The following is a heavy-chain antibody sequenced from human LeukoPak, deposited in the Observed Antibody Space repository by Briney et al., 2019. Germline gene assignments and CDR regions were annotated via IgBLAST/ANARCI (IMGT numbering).Heavy chain of an antibody. CDR3: ARDLLRGTVTTGYFDY. CDR2: ISYDGSNK. V-gene: IGHV3-30-3*01. D-gene: IGHD4-17*01. CDR1: GFTFSSYA. Sequence: GASLRLSCAASGFTFSSYAMSWVRQAPGKGLEWVAVISYDGSNKYYADSVKGRFTIFRDNSKNTLYLQMNSLRAEDTAVYYCARDLLRGTVTTGYFDYWGQGTLVTVSS. J-gene: IGHJ4*02.